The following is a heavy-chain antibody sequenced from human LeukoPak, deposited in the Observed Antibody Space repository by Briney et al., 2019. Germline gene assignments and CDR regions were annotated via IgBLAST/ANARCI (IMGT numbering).Heavy chain of an antibody. D-gene: IGHD6-19*01. CDR2: IIPIFGTA. CDR3: ARDQGSGWPFDP. CDR1: GGTFSSYA. Sequence: SVKVSCKASGGTFSSYAISWVRQAPGQGLEWMGGIIPIFGTANYAQKFQGRVTITADESTSTAYMELSSLRSEDTAMYYCARDQGSGWPFDPWGQGTLVTVSS. J-gene: IGHJ5*02. V-gene: IGHV1-69*13.